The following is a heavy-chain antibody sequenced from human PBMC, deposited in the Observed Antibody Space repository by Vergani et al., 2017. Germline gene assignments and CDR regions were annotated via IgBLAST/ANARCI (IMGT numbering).Heavy chain of an antibody. CDR2: IYYSGST. V-gene: IGHV4-31*03. CDR1: GGSISSGGYY. CDR3: ASSPSTRYRWYFDL. D-gene: IGHD1-26*01. Sequence: QVQLQESGPGLVKPSQTLSLTCTVSGGSISSGGYYWSCIRQHPGKGLEWIGYIYYSGSTYYNPSLKSRVTISVDTSKNQFSLKLSSVTAADTAVYYCASSPSTRYRWYFDLWGRGTLVTVSS. J-gene: IGHJ2*01.